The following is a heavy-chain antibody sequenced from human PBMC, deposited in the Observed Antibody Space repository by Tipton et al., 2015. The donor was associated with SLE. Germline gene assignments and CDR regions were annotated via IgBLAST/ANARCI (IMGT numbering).Heavy chain of an antibody. D-gene: IGHD6-13*01. CDR1: GGSFSGYY. Sequence: TLSLTCAVYGGSFSGYYWSWIRQPPGKGLEWIGEINHSGNTNQNPSLKSRVTISVDTSKNQFSLKLSSVTAADTAVYYCARLGHSMRRDYYYGMDVWGQGTTVTVSS. CDR2: INHSGNT. J-gene: IGHJ6*02. V-gene: IGHV4-34*01. CDR3: ARLGHSMRRDYYYGMDV.